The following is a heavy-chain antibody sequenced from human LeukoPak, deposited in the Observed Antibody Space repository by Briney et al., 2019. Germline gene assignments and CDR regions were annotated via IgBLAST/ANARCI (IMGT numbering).Heavy chain of an antibody. V-gene: IGHV4-30-4*08. CDR2: ISYSGST. CDR1: GGSISRGDYY. D-gene: IGHD3-22*01. Sequence: SQTLSLTCTVSGGSISRGDYYWSWIRQPPGKGLEWIGYISYSGSTNYNPSLKSRVTISVDTSKSQFSLKMGSVSAADTAVYFCARVCYDRSGLAHFDYWGQGTLVTVSS. J-gene: IGHJ4*02. CDR3: ARVCYDRSGLAHFDY.